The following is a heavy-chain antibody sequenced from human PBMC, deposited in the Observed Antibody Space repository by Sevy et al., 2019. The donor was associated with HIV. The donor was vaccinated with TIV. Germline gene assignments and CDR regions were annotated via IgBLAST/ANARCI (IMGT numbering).Heavy chain of an antibody. CDR2: IKQDGSEK. V-gene: IGHV3-7*01. CDR3: ARDGYCTNGVCYPIPNDY. J-gene: IGHJ4*02. CDR1: GFTFSSYW. Sequence: GESLKISCAASGFTFSSYWMSWVRQAPGKGLEWVANIKQDGSEKYYVDSVKGRFTISRDNAKNSRYRQMNSLRAEDTAVYYCARDGYCTNGVCYPIPNDYWGQGTLVTVSS. D-gene: IGHD2-8*01.